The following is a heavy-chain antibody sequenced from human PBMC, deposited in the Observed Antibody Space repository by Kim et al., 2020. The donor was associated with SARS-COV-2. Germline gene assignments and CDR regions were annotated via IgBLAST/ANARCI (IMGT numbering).Heavy chain of an antibody. CDR2: IWYDGSNK. CDR3: AKDPRGGYSSGWYVDY. J-gene: IGHJ4*02. CDR1: GFTFSSYG. Sequence: GGSLRLSCAASGFTFSSYGMHWVRQATGKGLEWVSVIWYDGSNKYYADSVKGRFTITRENSKNTLYLQMNSLSDEDTAVYYFAKDPRGGYSSGWYVDYWGQGTMVTVAS. D-gene: IGHD6-19*01. V-gene: IGHV3-33*06.